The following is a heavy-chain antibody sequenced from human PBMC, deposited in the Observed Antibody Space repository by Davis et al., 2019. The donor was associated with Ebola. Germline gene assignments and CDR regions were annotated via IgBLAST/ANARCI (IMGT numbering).Heavy chain of an antibody. CDR1: GYSFPTYW. CDR2: IYPDDSDT. CDR3: GRRFSSGFDY. J-gene: IGHJ4*02. D-gene: IGHD6-6*01. Sequence: GESLKISCQGSGYSFPTYWIGWVRQMPGKGLEWMGIIYPDDSDTTYSPSFQGQVTISVDKSGSIAYLQWSSLKASDTAMYYCGRRFSSGFDYWGQGTLVTVSS. V-gene: IGHV5-51*01.